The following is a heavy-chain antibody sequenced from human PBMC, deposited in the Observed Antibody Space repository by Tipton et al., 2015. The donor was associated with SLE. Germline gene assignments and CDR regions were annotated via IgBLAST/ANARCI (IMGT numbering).Heavy chain of an antibody. J-gene: IGHJ4*02. CDR1: GGSFSDDY. Sequence: TLSLTCAVSGGSFSDDYWMWIRQPPGKGLEWIGEIDHSGSTNWNPSLKSRVTISVDTSKNQFSLKLSSVTAADTAVYYCATKQLVFDYWGQGTLVTVSS. V-gene: IGHV4-34*01. CDR3: ATKQLVFDY. D-gene: IGHD6-13*01. CDR2: IDHSGST.